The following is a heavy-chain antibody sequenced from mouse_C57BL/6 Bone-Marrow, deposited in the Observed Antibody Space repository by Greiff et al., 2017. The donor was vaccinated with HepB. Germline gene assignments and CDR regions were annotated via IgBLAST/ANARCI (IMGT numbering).Heavy chain of an antibody. CDR1: GYASSSSW. V-gene: IGHV1-82*01. J-gene: IGHJ2*01. CDR3: ARGMIYYGFFDY. CDR2: IYPGDGDT. Sequence: VQLQQSGPELVKPGASVKISCKASGYASSSSWMNWVKQRPGKGLEWIGRIYPGDGDTNYNGKFKGKATLTADKSSSTAYMQLSSLTSEDSAVYFCARGMIYYGFFDYWGQGTTLTVSS. D-gene: IGHD2-2*01.